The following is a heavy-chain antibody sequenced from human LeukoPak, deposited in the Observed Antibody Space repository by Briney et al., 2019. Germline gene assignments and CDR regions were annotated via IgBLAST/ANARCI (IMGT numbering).Heavy chain of an antibody. D-gene: IGHD2-21*02. J-gene: IGHJ4*02. V-gene: IGHV3-33*08. Sequence: GGSLRLSCAASGFTFSSYAMHWVRQAPGKGLEWVAVIWYDGSNKYYADSVKGRFTISRDNSKNTLYLQMNSLRAEDTAVYYCARTAYCGGDCYPLDYWGQGTLVTVSS. CDR1: GFTFSSYA. CDR2: IWYDGSNK. CDR3: ARTAYCGGDCYPLDY.